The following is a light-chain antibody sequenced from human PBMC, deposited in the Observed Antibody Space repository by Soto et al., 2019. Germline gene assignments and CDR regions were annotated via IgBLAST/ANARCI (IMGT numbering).Light chain of an antibody. J-gene: IGKJ5*01. Sequence: DIQMTQSPSTLPGSLGDRVTITCRASQTISSWLAWYQQKPGKAPKLLIYKASTLKSGVPDRFSGSGSGTDFTLTISSLQDEDVAVYYCQQYYTTHAITFGQGTRLEIK. CDR3: QQYYTTHAIT. CDR2: KAS. CDR1: QTISSW. V-gene: IGKV1-5*03.